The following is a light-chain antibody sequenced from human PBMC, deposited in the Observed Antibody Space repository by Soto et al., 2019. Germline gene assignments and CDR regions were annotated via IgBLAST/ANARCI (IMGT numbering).Light chain of an antibody. CDR3: QQYDNLPIT. CDR1: QSISVW. CDR2: AAS. J-gene: IGKJ5*01. Sequence: DIQMTQSPSTLSASVGDRVTITCRASQSISVWLAWYQQKAGKAPKLLIYAASSLQSGVPSRFSGSGSGTDFTLTISSLQPEDIATYYCQQYDNLPITFGQGTRLEIK. V-gene: IGKV1-5*01.